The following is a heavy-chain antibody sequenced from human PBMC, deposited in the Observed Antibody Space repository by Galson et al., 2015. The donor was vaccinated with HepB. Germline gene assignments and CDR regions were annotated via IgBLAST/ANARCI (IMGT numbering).Heavy chain of an antibody. CDR2: IKQDGSEK. V-gene: IGHV3-7*01. J-gene: IGHJ4*02. Sequence: SLRLSCAASGFTFTSFWMSWVRQAPGKGLEWVANIKQDGSEKHYVDSVKGRFSISRDNARNSLFLQMNSLRADDTAVYYCARDLRGWEYHFDYWGSGNLVTVSS. CDR3: ARDLRGWEYHFDY. CDR1: GFTFTSFW. D-gene: IGHD2-2*01.